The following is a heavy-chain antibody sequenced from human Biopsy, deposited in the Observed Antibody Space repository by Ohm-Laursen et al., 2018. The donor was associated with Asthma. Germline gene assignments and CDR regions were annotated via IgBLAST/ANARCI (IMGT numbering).Heavy chain of an antibody. Sequence: SLRLSCTASGFTFSSYGMYRVRQAPGKGLEWVAVTSYDGSNKYYADSVKGRFTISRDNSKNTLYLQMNSLRAEDTAVYYCAKDTEGRYDFWSGLSYNYYGMDVWGQGTTVTVSS. CDR3: AKDTEGRYDFWSGLSYNYYGMDV. CDR2: TSYDGSNK. CDR1: GFTFSSYG. J-gene: IGHJ6*02. D-gene: IGHD3-3*01. V-gene: IGHV3-30*18.